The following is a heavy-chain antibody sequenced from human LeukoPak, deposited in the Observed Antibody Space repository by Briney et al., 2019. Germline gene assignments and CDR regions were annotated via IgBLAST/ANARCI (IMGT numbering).Heavy chain of an antibody. V-gene: IGHV3-30-3*01. CDR3: ARDTDSSSWYGTLDP. D-gene: IGHD6-13*01. Sequence: GRSLRLSCAASGFTFSSYAMHWVRQAPGKGLEWVAVISYDGSNKYYADSVKGRFTISRDNSKNTLYLQMNSQRAEDTAVYYCARDTDSSSWYGTLDPWGQGTLVTVSS. J-gene: IGHJ5*02. CDR1: GFTFSSYA. CDR2: ISYDGSNK.